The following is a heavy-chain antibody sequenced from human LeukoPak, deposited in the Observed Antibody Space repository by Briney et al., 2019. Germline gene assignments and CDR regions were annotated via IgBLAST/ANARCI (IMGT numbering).Heavy chain of an antibody. CDR2: IYYSGST. J-gene: IGHJ3*02. CDR3: AMGTLDDALDS. D-gene: IGHD5-18*01. V-gene: IGHV4-59*01. CDR1: GGSISSYY. Sequence: SETLSLTCTVSGGSISSYYWSWIRQPPGKGLEWIGYIYYSGSTNYNPSLKSRVTISVDTSKNQFSLKLSSLTAADTAVYYCAMGTLDDALDSWGQGTMVTVSS.